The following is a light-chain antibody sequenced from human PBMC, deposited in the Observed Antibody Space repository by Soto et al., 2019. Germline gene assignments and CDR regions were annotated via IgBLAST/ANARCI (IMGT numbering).Light chain of an antibody. J-gene: IGKJ1*01. Sequence: DIQITHSPSSLSASVRQRFTITCQASQDISNYLNLYQQKPGKAPKLLIFAASSLQSGVPSRFSGSRSGPDFTLTISSLQPEDFATYYCQQSYSSPPTFGQGTKVDIK. CDR2: AAS. V-gene: IGKV1-39*01. CDR3: QQSYSSPPT. CDR1: QDISNY.